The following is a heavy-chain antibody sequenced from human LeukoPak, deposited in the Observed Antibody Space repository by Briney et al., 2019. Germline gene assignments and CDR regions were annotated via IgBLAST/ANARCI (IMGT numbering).Heavy chain of an antibody. CDR3: ARDPGTMARGSRRGYDDYYYYMDV. CDR1: GGSISSTGYC. CDR2: IYTNGNT. Sequence: SETLSLTCTVSGGSISSTGYCWSWIRQPAGKGLEWIGHIYTNGNTNYNPSLKSRVTISVDTSKNQFSLKLSSVTAADTAVYYCARDPGTMARGSRRGYDDYYYYMDVWGKGTTVTISS. V-gene: IGHV4-61*09. D-gene: IGHD3-10*01. J-gene: IGHJ6*03.